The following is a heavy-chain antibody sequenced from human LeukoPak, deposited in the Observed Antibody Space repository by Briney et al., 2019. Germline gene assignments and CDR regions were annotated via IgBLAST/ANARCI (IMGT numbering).Heavy chain of an antibody. V-gene: IGHV3-23*01. CDR1: GFTFSSYA. CDR2: ISGSGGST. CDR3: AKDPVPAAMRYYYWFDP. D-gene: IGHD2-2*01. Sequence: PGGSLRLSCAASGFTFSSYAMSWVRQAPVKGLEWVSAISGSGGSTYYADSVKGRFTISRDNSKNTLYLQMNSLRAEDTAVYYCAKDPVPAAMRYYYWFDPWGQGTLVTVSS. J-gene: IGHJ5*02.